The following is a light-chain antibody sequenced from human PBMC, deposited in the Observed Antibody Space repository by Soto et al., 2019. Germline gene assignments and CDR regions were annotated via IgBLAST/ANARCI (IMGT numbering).Light chain of an antibody. CDR1: QSVSSN. Sequence: EIVMTQSPATLSVSPGEGATLSCRASQSVSSNLAWYQQKPGQAPRLLIYGASTRATGIPARFSGSGSGTEFPLSISGLQSEDFVVFYCQQYTNWPYTFGQGTKLESK. CDR2: GAS. CDR3: QQYTNWPYT. V-gene: IGKV3-15*01. J-gene: IGKJ2*01.